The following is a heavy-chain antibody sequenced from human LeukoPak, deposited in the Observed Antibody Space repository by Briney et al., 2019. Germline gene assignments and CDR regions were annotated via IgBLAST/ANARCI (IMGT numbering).Heavy chain of an antibody. CDR2: IRSKGSGETT. V-gene: IGHV3-49*04. CDR3: TRAQMWFGQQGSWFDP. Sequence: GGSLRLSCTPSGFRFGDYAMSWVRQAPGKGLEWVAFIRSKGSGETTEYAASVRGRFTISRDDSKSTAYLQMNNLKIADTAVYFCTRAQMWFGQQGSWFDPWGQGTLVTVSS. D-gene: IGHD3-10*01. J-gene: IGHJ5*02. CDR1: GFRFGDYA.